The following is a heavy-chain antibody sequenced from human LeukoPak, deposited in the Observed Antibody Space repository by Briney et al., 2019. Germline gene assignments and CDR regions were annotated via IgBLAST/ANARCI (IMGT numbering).Heavy chain of an antibody. CDR2: IYYSGST. D-gene: IGHD1-26*01. CDR3: ARDRELLLAFDY. V-gene: IGHV4-30-4*01. CDR1: GGSISSGDYY. Sequence: PSETLSLTCTVSGGSISSGDYYWSWIRQPPGTGLEWIGYIYYSGSTYYNPSLKSRVTISVDTSKNQFSLQLNSVTPEDTAVYYCARDRELLLAFDYWGQGTLVTVSS. J-gene: IGHJ4*02.